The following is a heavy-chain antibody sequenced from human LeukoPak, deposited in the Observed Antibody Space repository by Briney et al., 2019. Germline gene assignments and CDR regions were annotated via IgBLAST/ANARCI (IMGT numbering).Heavy chain of an antibody. CDR2: IKQDGSER. Sequence: GGSLRLSCAASGFTFSIYWMSCVRQAPGRGLEWGANIKQDGSERYSVESVKGRFNISRDNAKNSLYLQMNSLRAEDTAVYYCGGQRYHCSGGSCYEDYWGQGTLVTVSS. D-gene: IGHD2-15*01. CDR3: GGQRYHCSGGSCYEDY. CDR1: GFTFSIYW. J-gene: IGHJ4*02. V-gene: IGHV3-7*01.